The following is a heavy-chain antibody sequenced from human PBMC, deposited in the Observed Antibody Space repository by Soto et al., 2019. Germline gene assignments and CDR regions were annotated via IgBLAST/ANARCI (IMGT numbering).Heavy chain of an antibody. CDR3: ASNMSTT. Sequence: QVQLVQSGAEVKKPGASVKVSCKASGYTFTSHDINWMRQTTGQGLEWMGWMNPNSGHTNSAQKFQGTITMPRDTSINTACMELTNLGSEDTAIYYCASNMSTTWGQGTLVTVS. CDR2: MNPNSGHT. J-gene: IGHJ5*02. CDR1: GYTFTSHD. V-gene: IGHV1-8*01. D-gene: IGHD2-2*01.